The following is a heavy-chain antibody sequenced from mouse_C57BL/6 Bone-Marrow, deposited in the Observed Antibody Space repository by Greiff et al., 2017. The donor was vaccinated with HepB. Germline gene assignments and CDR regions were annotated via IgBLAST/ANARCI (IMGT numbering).Heavy chain of an antibody. J-gene: IGHJ2*01. CDR2: ISYDGSN. CDR1: GYSITSGYY. CDR3: ARDYYGSRLDY. V-gene: IGHV3-6*01. D-gene: IGHD1-1*01. Sequence: VQLQQSGPGLVKPSQSLSLTCSVTGYSITSGYYWNWIRQFPGNKLEWMGYISYDGSNNYNPSLKNRISITRDTSKNQFFLKLNSVTTEDTATYYCARDYYGSRLDYWGQGTTLTVSS.